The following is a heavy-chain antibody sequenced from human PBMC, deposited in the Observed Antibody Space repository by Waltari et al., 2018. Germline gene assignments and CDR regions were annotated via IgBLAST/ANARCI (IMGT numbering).Heavy chain of an antibody. CDR2: INSGGGST. D-gene: IGHD1-26*01. CDR1: GFTFSSYV. J-gene: IGHJ4*02. Sequence: VQLVETGGGLVQPGGSLSLSCAASGFTFSSYVMQWVRQAPGKGLEWISAINSGGGSTYYADSVKGRFTISRDNSKNTLSLQMNSLRAEDTAVYYCAKGLVGRTGSLDVWGRGVLVNVSS. V-gene: IGHV3-NL1*01. CDR3: AKGLVGRTGSLDV.